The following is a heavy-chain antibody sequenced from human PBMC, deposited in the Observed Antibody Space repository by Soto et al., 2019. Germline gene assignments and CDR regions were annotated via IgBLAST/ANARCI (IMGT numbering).Heavy chain of an antibody. CDR1: GFTFSDHY. J-gene: IGHJ1*01. CDR3: SKDPSPRSLLAS. Sequence: GGSLRLSCAASGFTFSDHYMDWVRQAPGKGLEWVSTISGSGGSTFYADSVKGRFTISRDNSKNTLSVQMNSLRAEDTAVYYCSKDPSPRSLLASCGQGTLVTVSS. CDR2: ISGSGGST. V-gene: IGHV3-23*01.